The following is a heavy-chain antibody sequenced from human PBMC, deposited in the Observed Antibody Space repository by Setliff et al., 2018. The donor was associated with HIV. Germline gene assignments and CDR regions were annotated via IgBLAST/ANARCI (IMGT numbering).Heavy chain of an antibody. CDR2: IYYSGST. CDR1: GGSISSSSYY. Sequence: SETLSLTCTVSGGSISSSSYYWGWIRQPPGKGLEWIGSIYYSGSTYYNPSLKSRVTISVDTSKNQFSLKVSSVTAADAAVYYCARDHPHGGWFSTSWDYYYMDVWGKGTTVTVSS. CDR3: ARDHPHGGWFSTSWDYYYMDV. V-gene: IGHV4-39*07. J-gene: IGHJ6*03. D-gene: IGHD3-10*01.